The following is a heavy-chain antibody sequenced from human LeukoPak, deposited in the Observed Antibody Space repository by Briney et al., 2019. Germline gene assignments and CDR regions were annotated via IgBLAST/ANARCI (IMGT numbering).Heavy chain of an antibody. D-gene: IGHD6-6*01. CDR3: AVGRPTDIAARPLYYYHYMDV. CDR1: GGTFSSYA. Sequence: GAAVKVSCKASGGTFSSYAISWVRQAPGQGLELMGVIIPIFGTANYAQKVHGRVTITTDESTSTASMALSSLRSEDTALYYCAVGRPTDIAARPLYYYHYMDVWGKGTTVTVSS. CDR2: IIPIFGTA. J-gene: IGHJ6*03. V-gene: IGHV1-69*05.